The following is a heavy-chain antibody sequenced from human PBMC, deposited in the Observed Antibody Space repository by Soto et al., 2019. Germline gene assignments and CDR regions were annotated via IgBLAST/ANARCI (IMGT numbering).Heavy chain of an antibody. Sequence: QVQLVESGGGVVQPGRSLRLSCAASGFTFSSYAMHWVRQAPGKGLEWVAVISYDGSNKYYADSVKGRFTISRDNSKNPLYLQMNSLRAEETAVYYCARPLWRGDYNWGYFDLWGRGTLVTVSS. CDR3: ARPLWRGDYNWGYFDL. D-gene: IGHD4-17*01. CDR1: GFTFSSYA. V-gene: IGHV3-30-3*01. J-gene: IGHJ2*01. CDR2: ISYDGSNK.